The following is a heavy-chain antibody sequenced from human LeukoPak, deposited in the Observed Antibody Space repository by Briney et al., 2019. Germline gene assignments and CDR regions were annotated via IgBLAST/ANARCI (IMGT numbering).Heavy chain of an antibody. V-gene: IGHV3-7*03. CDR2: IKQDGSEK. CDR3: ARSGSGYFDY. CDR1: GITLSIYW. J-gene: IGHJ4*02. Sequence: GGSLRLSCAASGITLSIYWMSWVRQAPGKGLEWGANIKQDGSEKYYVDSVNGRFIISRDNANNSLYLQMNSLRAEDTAVYYCARSGSGYFDYWGQGTLVTVSS.